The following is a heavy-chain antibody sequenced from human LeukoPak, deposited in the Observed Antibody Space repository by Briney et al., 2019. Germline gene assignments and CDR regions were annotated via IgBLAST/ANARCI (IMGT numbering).Heavy chain of an antibody. CDR1: GGSISSYY. V-gene: IGHV4-59*01. CDR2: IYYSGST. Sequence: PSETLSLTCTVSGGSISSYYWSWLRQPPGKGLEWLGYIYYSGSTNYNPSLKSRVTISVDTSKNQFSLKLSSVTAADTAVYYCARDQSSGYYSWFDPWGQGTLVTVSS. J-gene: IGHJ5*02. CDR3: ARDQSSGYYSWFDP. D-gene: IGHD3-22*01.